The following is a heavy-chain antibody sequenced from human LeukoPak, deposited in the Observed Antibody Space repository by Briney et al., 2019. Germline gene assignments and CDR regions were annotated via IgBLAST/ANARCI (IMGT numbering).Heavy chain of an antibody. CDR2: INHSGST. D-gene: IGHD2-2*01. CDR3: ARVVVVPAARGRPDAFHI. V-gene: IGHV4-34*01. CDR1: VGSFSGYY. Sequence: SETLSLTCAVYVGSFSGYYWSWIRQPPGKGLEWIGEINHSGSTNYNPSLKSRVTISVDTSKNQFSLKLSSVTAADTAVYYCARVVVVPAARGRPDAFHIWGQGTMVTVSS. J-gene: IGHJ3*02.